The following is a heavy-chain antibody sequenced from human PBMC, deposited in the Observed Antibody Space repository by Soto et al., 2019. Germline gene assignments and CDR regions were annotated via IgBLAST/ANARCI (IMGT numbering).Heavy chain of an antibody. Sequence: EVQLVESGGGLVQPGGSLRLSCAASGFTFSSYWMHWVRQAPGKGLVWVSGINRDGSSTTYADSVKGRFTISRDNAKNTRYLQMNTLRAEDAAVYYCARDEGVGTLVRGFDYWGQGSLVTVSS. V-gene: IGHV3-74*03. D-gene: IGHD3-10*01. CDR1: GFTFSSYW. J-gene: IGHJ4*02. CDR2: INRDGSST. CDR3: ARDEGVGTLVRGFDY.